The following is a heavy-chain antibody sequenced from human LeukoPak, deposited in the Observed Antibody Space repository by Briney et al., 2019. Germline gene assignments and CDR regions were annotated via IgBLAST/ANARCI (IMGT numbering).Heavy chain of an antibody. V-gene: IGHV4-31*03. D-gene: IGHD4-17*01. CDR3: ARGSLDYGDYRFDY. CDR2: IYYSGST. CDR1: GGSISSGGYY. J-gene: IGHJ4*02. Sequence: SQTLSLTCTVSGGSISSGGYYWSWIRQHPGKGLEWIGYIYYSGSTYYNPSLKSRVTISVDTSKNQFSLKLSSVTAAGTAVYYCARGSLDYGDYRFDYWGQGTLVTVSS.